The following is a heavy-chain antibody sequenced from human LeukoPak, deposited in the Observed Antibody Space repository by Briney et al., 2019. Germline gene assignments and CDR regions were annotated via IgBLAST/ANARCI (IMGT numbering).Heavy chain of an antibody. Sequence: KRSQTLSLTCAISGDSVSSNSAAWNWIRQSPSRGLEWLGRTYYRSKWYNDYAVSVKSRITINPDTSKNQFSLQLNSVTPEDTAVYYCAREKWIQLWPRYFDYWDQGTLVTVSS. CDR2: TYYRSKWYN. CDR1: GDSVSSNSAA. D-gene: IGHD5-18*01. CDR3: AREKWIQLWPRYFDY. J-gene: IGHJ4*02. V-gene: IGHV6-1*01.